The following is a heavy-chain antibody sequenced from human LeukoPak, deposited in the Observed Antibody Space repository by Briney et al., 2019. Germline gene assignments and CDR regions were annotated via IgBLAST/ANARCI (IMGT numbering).Heavy chain of an antibody. V-gene: IGHV3-23*01. CDR2: ISGSGGST. CDR1: GFTFSSYA. CDR3: AKEISRNILTGYYPPDY. J-gene: IGHJ4*02. D-gene: IGHD3-9*01. Sequence: GGSLRLSCAASGFTFSSYAMSWVRQAPGKGLEWVSAISGSGGSTYYADSVKGRFTISRDNSKNTLYLQMNSLRAEDTAVYYCAKEISRNILTGYYPPDYWGQGTLVTVSS.